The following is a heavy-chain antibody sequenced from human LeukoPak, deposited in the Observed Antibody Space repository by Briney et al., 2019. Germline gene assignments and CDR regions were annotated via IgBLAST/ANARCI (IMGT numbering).Heavy chain of an antibody. V-gene: IGHV3-7*01. CDR2: IKQDGSEK. J-gene: IGHJ4*02. CDR1: GFTFTTYW. Sequence: GGSLRLSCAASGFTFTTYWMSWVRQAPGKGLEWVANIKQDGSEKYYVDSVKGRFTISRDNAKNSLYLQMNSLRAEDTAVYYCARLARVWGAPTFDYWGQGTLVTVSS. CDR3: ARLARVWGAPTFDY. D-gene: IGHD3-10*01.